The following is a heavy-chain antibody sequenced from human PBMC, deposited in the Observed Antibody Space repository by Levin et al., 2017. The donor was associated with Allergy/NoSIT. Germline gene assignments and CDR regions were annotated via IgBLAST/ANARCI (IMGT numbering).Heavy chain of an antibody. CDR1: GGSFSGYY. Sequence: SQTLSLTCAVYGGSFSGYYWSWIRQPPGKGLEWIGEINHSGSTNYNPSLKSRVPISVDTSTNQFSLKLSSVTAADTAVYYCARADIVGVVADTHSSYYYYMDVWGKGTTVTVSS. D-gene: IGHD2-15*01. CDR3: ARADIVGVVADTHSSYYYYMDV. V-gene: IGHV4-34*01. CDR2: INHSGST. J-gene: IGHJ6*03.